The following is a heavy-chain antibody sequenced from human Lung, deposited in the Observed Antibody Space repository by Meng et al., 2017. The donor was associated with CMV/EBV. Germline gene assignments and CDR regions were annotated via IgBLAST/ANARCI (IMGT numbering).Heavy chain of an antibody. CDR1: GLTVGSNY. D-gene: IGHD3-22*01. CDR3: ARDRRARGYYYDSSGYFDY. J-gene: IGHJ4*02. Sequence: GGSLRLXXAASGLTVGSNYISWVRQAPGKGLEWVALIYRGGITSYADSVKGRFTIARDNSKNTVYLQMNSLRAEDTAMYYCARDRRARGYYYDSSGYFDYWCQGTXVTVSS. V-gene: IGHV3-53*01. CDR2: IYRGGIT.